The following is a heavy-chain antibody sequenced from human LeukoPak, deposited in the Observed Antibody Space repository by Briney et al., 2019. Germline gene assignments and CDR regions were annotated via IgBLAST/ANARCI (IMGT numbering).Heavy chain of an antibody. CDR3: AREGAGYSYGQSTLDY. V-gene: IGHV4-59*01. Sequence: SETLSLTCTVSGASISSDYWSWIRQPPGMGLEWIGYIYYSGSTNYNPSLKSRVTISVDTSKNQFSLKLSSVTAADTAVYYCAREGAGYSYGQSTLDYWGQGTLVTVSS. CDR1: GASISSDY. CDR2: IYYSGST. J-gene: IGHJ4*02. D-gene: IGHD5-18*01.